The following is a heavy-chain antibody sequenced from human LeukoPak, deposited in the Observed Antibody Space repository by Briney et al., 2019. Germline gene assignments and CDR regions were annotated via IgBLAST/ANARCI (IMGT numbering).Heavy chain of an antibody. CDR1: GFTFSSYA. V-gene: IGHV3-64D*09. CDR2: ISSNGGST. J-gene: IGHJ3*02. CDR3: VKPVDTAMVTAFDI. Sequence: PGGSLRLSCSASGFTFSSYAMHWVRQAPGKGLEYVSAISSNGGSTYYADSVKGRSTISRDNSKNTLYLQMSSLRAEDTAVYYCVKPVDTAMVTAFDIWGQGTMVTVSS. D-gene: IGHD5-18*01.